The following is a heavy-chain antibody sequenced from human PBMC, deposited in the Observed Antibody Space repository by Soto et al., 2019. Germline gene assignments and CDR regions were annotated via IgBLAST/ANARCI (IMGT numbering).Heavy chain of an antibody. V-gene: IGHV3-23*01. CDR2: ISGSGGAT. Sequence: GGSLRLSCAASGFTFSSYAMNWVRQAPGKGLEWVSGISGSGGATYYADSVKGRFTISRDNSKNTLYLQMNSLRAEDTAVYYCAKQSHGSGSYYNGVFFDYWGQGTLVTVSS. D-gene: IGHD3-10*01. CDR1: GFTFSSYA. J-gene: IGHJ4*02. CDR3: AKQSHGSGSYYNGVFFDY.